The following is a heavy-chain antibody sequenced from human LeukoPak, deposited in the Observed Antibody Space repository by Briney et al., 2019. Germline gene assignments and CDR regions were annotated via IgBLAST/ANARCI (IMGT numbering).Heavy chain of an antibody. CDR2: VYSGGST. J-gene: IGHJ4*02. D-gene: IGHD3-10*01. V-gene: IGHV3-66*01. Sequence: PGGSLRLSCAASGFTVSSNYMSWVRQAPGKGLEWVSVVYSGGSTYYADSVKVRFTISRDNSKSTLYLQMNSLRAEDTAVYYCARGPGSGSYSKGYFDYWGQGALVADSS. CDR3: ARGPGSGSYSKGYFDY. CDR1: GFTVSSNY.